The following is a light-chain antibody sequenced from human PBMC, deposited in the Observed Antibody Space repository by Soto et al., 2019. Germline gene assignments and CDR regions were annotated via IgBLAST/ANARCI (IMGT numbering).Light chain of an antibody. CDR1: SSDVGTYKY. CDR2: EVS. CDR3: QSYDNSLSRVV. Sequence: QSALTQPASVSGSPGQSITISCTGTSSDVGTYKYVSWYQQHPGKAPKLMIYEVSIRPSGVPDRFSGSKSGTSASLAITGVQTEDEADYYCQSYDNSLSRVVFGGGTKVTVL. J-gene: IGLJ2*01. V-gene: IGLV2-14*01.